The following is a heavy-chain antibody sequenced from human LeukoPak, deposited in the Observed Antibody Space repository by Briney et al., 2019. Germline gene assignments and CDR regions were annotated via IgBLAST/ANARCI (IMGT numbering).Heavy chain of an antibody. Sequence: GGSLRLSCVVSGFSFGSYPMSWVRQAPGKGLEWVSVISETGDVTHYADSMKGRFTISRDNIKNTLNLQMNSLRAEDTAIYYCARDSSHYLGSSDYWGQGTLVTVSS. CDR2: ISETGDVT. CDR3: ARDSSHYLGSSDY. CDR1: GFSFGSYP. V-gene: IGHV3-23*01. J-gene: IGHJ4*02. D-gene: IGHD6-6*01.